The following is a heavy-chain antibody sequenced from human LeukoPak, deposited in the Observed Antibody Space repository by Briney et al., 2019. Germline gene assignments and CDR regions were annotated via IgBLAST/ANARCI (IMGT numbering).Heavy chain of an antibody. D-gene: IGHD2-2*01. V-gene: IGHV4-30-2*01. CDR3: ARGQYQLLLDY. CDR1: GGSISSGGYY. Sequence: SQTLSLTCAVSGGSISSGGYYWSWIRQPPGKGLEWIGEINHSGSTNYNPSLKSRVTISVDTSKNQFSLKLSSVTAADTAVYYCARGQYQLLLDYWGQGTLVTVPS. J-gene: IGHJ4*02. CDR2: INHSGST.